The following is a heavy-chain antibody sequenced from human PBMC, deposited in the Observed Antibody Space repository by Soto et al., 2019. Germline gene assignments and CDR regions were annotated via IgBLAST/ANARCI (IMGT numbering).Heavy chain of an antibody. D-gene: IGHD2-2*01. CDR3: ERGQSLVVPAGELDP. CDR2: IYHSGST. J-gene: IGHJ5*02. V-gene: IGHV4-38-2*01. CDR1: GYSISSGYY. Sequence: SETLSLTCAVSGYSISSGYYWGWIRQPPGKGLEWIGSIYHSGSTYYNPSLKSRVTISVDTSKNQFSLKLSSVTAADTAVYYRERGQSLVVPAGELDPWGQGTLVTVYS.